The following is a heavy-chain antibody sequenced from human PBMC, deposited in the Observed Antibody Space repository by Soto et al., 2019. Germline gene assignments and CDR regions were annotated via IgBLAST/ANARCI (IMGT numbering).Heavy chain of an antibody. CDR1: GGSFSGYY. V-gene: IGHV4-34*01. Sequence: TSETLSLTCAVYGGSFSGYYWSWTRQPPGKGLEWIGEINHSGSTNYNPSLKSRVTISVDTSKNQFSLKLSSVTAADTAVYYCARVGASGYDFWSDIDYWGQGTLVTVSS. J-gene: IGHJ4*02. CDR3: ARVGASGYDFWSDIDY. D-gene: IGHD3-3*01. CDR2: INHSGST.